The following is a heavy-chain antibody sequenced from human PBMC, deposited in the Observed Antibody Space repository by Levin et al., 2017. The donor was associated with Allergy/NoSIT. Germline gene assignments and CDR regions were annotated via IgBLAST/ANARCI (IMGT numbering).Heavy chain of an antibody. Sequence: PSETLSLTCAVSGGSISSSNWWSWVRQPPGKGLEWIGEIYHSGSTNYNPSLKSRVTISVDKSKKQFSLKLSSVTAADTAGYYCARGDHYHSTRFDYWGQGTLVTVSS. D-gene: IGHD3-22*01. J-gene: IGHJ4*02. CDR2: IYHSGST. V-gene: IGHV4-4*02. CDR3: ARGDHYHSTRFDY. CDR1: GGSISSSNW.